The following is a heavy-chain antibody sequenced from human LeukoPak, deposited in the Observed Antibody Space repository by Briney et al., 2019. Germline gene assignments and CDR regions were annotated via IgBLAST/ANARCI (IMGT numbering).Heavy chain of an antibody. CDR1: GGSISSSSYY. D-gene: IGHD2-2*01. V-gene: IGHV4-39*07. CDR3: ASSSWGLGVVVPTYLRGPLDV. Sequence: SETLSLTCTVSGGSISSSSYYWGWIRQPPGKGLEWIGSIYYSGSTYYNPSLKSRVTISVDTSKNQFSLKLSSVTAADTAVYYCASSSWGLGVVVPTYLRGPLDVWGKGTTVTVSS. CDR2: IYYSGST. J-gene: IGHJ6*03.